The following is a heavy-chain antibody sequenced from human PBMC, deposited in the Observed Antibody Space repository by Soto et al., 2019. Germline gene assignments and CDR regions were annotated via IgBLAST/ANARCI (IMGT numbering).Heavy chain of an antibody. CDR3: ARDLGLYGLFDHAFDI. CDR1: GYTFTSYY. V-gene: IGHV1-46*01. CDR2: INPSGGST. D-gene: IGHD3-3*01. Sequence: QVQLVQSGAEVKKPGASVKVSCKASGYTFTSYYMHWVRQAPGQGLEWMGIINPSGGSTSYAQKFQGRVTMTRDTSTRTVYMELSSLRSEDTAVYYCARDLGLYGLFDHAFDIWGQGTMVTVSS. J-gene: IGHJ3*02.